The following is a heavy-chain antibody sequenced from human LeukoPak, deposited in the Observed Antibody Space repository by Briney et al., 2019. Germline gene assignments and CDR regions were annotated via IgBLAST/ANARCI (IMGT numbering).Heavy chain of an antibody. CDR3: ARDSVSSGWYGGDYFDY. CDR2: ISYDGSKK. V-gene: IGHV3-30-3*01. D-gene: IGHD6-19*01. Sequence: GGSLRLSCAASGFTFSSYAMHWVRQAPGKGLEWVAVISYDGSKKYYADSVKGRFTISRDNSKNTLYLQMNSLRAEDTAVYYCARDSVSSGWYGGDYFDYWGQGTLVTVSS. J-gene: IGHJ4*02. CDR1: GFTFSSYA.